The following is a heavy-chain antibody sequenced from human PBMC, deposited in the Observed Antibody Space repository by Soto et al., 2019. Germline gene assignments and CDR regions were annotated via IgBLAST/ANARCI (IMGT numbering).Heavy chain of an antibody. CDR1: GGSVSSGSYY. J-gene: IGHJ6*02. CDR3: ARDRSNYYDSSGPGGMDV. CDR2: IYYSGST. D-gene: IGHD3-22*01. V-gene: IGHV4-61*01. Sequence: SETLSLTCTVSGGSVSSGSYYRSWIRQPPGKGLEWIGYIYYSGSTNYNPSLKSRVTISVDTSKNQFSLKLSSVTAADTAVYYCARDRSNYYDSSGPGGMDVWGQGTTVTVSS.